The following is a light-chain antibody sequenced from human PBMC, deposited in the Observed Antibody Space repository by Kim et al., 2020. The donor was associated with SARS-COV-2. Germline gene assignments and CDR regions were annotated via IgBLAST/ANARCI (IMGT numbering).Light chain of an antibody. CDR1: QSISDW. J-gene: IGKJ1*01. V-gene: IGKV1-5*03. CDR3: QQYNSYST. CDR2: KAS. Sequence: DIQMTQSPSTLSASVGDRVTITCRASQSISDWLAWYQQKPGKAPKLLIYKASSLESEVPSRFSGSGFGTEFTLTISRLQPDDFATYSSQQYNSYSTFGQGTKEDIK.